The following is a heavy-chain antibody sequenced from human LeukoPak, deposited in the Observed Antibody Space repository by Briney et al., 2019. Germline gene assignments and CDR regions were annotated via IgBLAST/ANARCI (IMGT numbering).Heavy chain of an antibody. CDR1: GFTFSSYS. CDR3: ARDSSSSAGFDY. Sequence: GSLRLSCAASGFTFSSYSMNWVRQAPGKGLGWVSSISSSSSYIYYADSVKGRFTISRDNAKNSLYLQMNSLRAEDTAVYYCARDSSSSAGFDYWGQGTLVTVSS. J-gene: IGHJ4*02. V-gene: IGHV3-21*01. CDR2: ISSSSSYI. D-gene: IGHD6-6*01.